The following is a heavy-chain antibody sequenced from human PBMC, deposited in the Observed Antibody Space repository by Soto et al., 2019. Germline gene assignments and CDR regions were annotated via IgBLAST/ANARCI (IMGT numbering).Heavy chain of an antibody. CDR2: IYPGDSDT. Sequence: GESLKISCKGSGYSFTSYWIGWVRQMPGKGLEWMGIIYPGDSDTRYSPSFQGQVTISADKSISTAYLQWSSLKASDTAMYYCARGLWFGELLFRWFDPWGQGTLVPVSS. V-gene: IGHV5-51*01. CDR1: GYSFTSYW. D-gene: IGHD3-10*01. J-gene: IGHJ5*02. CDR3: ARGLWFGELLFRWFDP.